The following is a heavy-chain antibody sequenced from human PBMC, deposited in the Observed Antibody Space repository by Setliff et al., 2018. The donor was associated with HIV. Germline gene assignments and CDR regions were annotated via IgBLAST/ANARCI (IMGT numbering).Heavy chain of an antibody. CDR1: GGSISSYY. CDR3: ARGTPDHEVWYFDL. CDR2: IYYSGST. J-gene: IGHJ2*01. V-gene: IGHV4-59*12. Sequence: SETLSLTCTVSGGSISSYYWSWIRQHPGKGLEWIGYIYYSGSTSYNPSLKSRVTMSVDTSKNQYSLKLSSVTAADTAVYYCARGTPDHEVWYFDLWGHGTLVTVSS.